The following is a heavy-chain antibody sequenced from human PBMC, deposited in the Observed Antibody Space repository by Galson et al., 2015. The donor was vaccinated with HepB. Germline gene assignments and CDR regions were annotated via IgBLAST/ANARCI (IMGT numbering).Heavy chain of an antibody. CDR2: IIPILGIA. V-gene: IGHV1-69*04. CDR3: ANPGVGAADWFDP. CDR1: GGTFSSYA. J-gene: IGHJ5*02. Sequence: SVKVSCKASGGTFSSYAISWVRQAPGQGLEWMGRIIPILGIANYAQKFQGRVTITADKSTSTAYMELSSLRSEDTAVYYCANPGVGAADWFDPWGQGTLVTVSS. D-gene: IGHD6-13*01.